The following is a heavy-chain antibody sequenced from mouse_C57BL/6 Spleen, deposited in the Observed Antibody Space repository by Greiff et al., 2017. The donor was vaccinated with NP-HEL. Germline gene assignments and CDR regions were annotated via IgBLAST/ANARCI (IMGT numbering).Heavy chain of an antibody. CDR2: IYPGDGDT. CDR3: ARCDYYYGSSYGYFDV. V-gene: IGHV1-80*01. CDR1: GYAFSSYW. J-gene: IGHJ1*03. D-gene: IGHD1-1*01. Sequence: QVQLKQSGAELVKPGASVKISCKASGYAFSSYWMNWVKQRPGKGLEWIGQIYPGDGDTNYNGKFKGKATLTADKSSSTAYMQLSSLTSEDSAVYFCARCDYYYGSSYGYFDVWGTGTTVTVSS.